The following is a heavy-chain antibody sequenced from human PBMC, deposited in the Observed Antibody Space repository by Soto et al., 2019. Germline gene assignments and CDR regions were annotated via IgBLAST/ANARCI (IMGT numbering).Heavy chain of an antibody. Sequence: SETMSLTCTVADGSIRGYYWGWIRQPPGKGLEWIGYIYYSGSTYYNPSLKSRVTISVDTSKNQFSLKLSSVTAADTAVYYCARATLGQNYYGMDVWGQGTTVTVSS. V-gene: IGHV4-59*06. J-gene: IGHJ6*02. CDR3: ARATLGQNYYGMDV. CDR2: IYYSGST. D-gene: IGHD1-26*01. CDR1: DGSIRGYY.